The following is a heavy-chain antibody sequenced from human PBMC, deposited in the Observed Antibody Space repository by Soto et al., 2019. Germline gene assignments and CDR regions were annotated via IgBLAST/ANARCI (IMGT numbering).Heavy chain of an antibody. CDR2: ISYDGSNK. J-gene: IGHJ4*02. Sequence: QVQLVESGGGVVQPGRSLRLSCAASGFTFSSYGMHWVRQAPGKGLEWVAVISYDGSNKYYADSVKGRFTISRDNSKNTLYLQMNNLRAEDTAMYYCAKDQHWNYVGGFDYWGQGTLVTVSS. V-gene: IGHV3-30*18. D-gene: IGHD1-7*01. CDR3: AKDQHWNYVGGFDY. CDR1: GFTFSSYG.